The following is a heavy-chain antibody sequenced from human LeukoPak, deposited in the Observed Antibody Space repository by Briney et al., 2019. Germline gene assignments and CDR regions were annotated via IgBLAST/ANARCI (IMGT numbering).Heavy chain of an antibody. Sequence: PGGSLRLSCVPSGFPFSSFAMTWVRQAPGKGLEWVSSISGSGGTTYYADSVKGRFTISRDSSKNMRYLHMNRLRAEDTAVYYCAKSPYFYNSGRSVDVWGKGTTVTVSS. J-gene: IGHJ6*04. CDR3: AKSPYFYNSGRSVDV. V-gene: IGHV3-23*01. CDR1: GFPFSSFA. CDR2: ISGSGGTT. D-gene: IGHD3-10*01.